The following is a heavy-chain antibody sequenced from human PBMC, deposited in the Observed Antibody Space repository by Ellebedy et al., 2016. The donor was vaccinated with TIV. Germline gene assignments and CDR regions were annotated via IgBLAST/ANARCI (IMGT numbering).Heavy chain of an antibody. Sequence: SETLSLTXAVYGGSFSGYYWSWIRQPPGKGLEWIGEINHSGSTNYNPSLKSRVTISVDTSKNQFALKLTSVTAADTAVYYCARAATGDGYNGRSFDSWGQGTLVTVSS. CDR2: INHSGST. V-gene: IGHV4-34*01. J-gene: IGHJ4*02. CDR1: GGSFSGYY. CDR3: ARAATGDGYNGRSFDS. D-gene: IGHD5-24*01.